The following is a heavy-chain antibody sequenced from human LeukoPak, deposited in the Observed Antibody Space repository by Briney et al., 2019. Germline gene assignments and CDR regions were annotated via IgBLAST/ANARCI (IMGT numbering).Heavy chain of an antibody. CDR3: ARASYYYDSSGYYALDYFDY. D-gene: IGHD3-22*01. Sequence: ASVKVSCKASGYTFTSYDINWVRQATGQRLEWMGWMNPNSGNTGYAQKFQGRVTMTRNTSISTAYMELSSLRSEDTAVYYCARASYYYDSSGYYALDYFDYWGQGTLVTVSS. J-gene: IGHJ4*02. CDR1: GYTFTSYD. V-gene: IGHV1-8*01. CDR2: MNPNSGNT.